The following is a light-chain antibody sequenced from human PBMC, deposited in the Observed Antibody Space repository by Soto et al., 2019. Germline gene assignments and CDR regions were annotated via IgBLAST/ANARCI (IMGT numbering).Light chain of an antibody. CDR3: QVRTDWPPFKYT. J-gene: IGKJ2*01. CDR2: ETP. V-gene: IGKV3-11*01. Sequence: EIVLTQSPATLSLSAGERVTLSCRASQSVDTMVAWYQQQVGRTPRILIYETPNRATGVPDRFSGSGSGTDFTLTISRLEPEDFAIYFCQVRTDWPPFKYTFGQGTKLEVK. CDR1: QSVDTM.